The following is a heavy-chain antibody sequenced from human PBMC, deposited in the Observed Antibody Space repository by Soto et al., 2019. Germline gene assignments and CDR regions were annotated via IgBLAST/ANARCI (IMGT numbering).Heavy chain of an antibody. CDR2: ISFDGSNE. D-gene: IGHD3-22*01. J-gene: IGHJ4*02. CDR1: GFTLSNYG. Sequence: QVQLVESGGGVVQPGRSLRLSCAASGFTLSNYGMNWVRQAPGKGLEWVAVISFDGSNEYYADSVKGRFTISRDNSKNTLYLQMNSLGTEDTAVYYCAKETPLKRRYYDTRGYYYFDYWGQGTLVTVSS. CDR3: AKETPLKRRYYDTRGYYYFDY. V-gene: IGHV3-30*18.